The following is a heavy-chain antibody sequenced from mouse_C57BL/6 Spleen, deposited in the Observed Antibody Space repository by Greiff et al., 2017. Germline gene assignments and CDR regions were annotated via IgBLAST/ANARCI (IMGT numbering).Heavy chain of an antibody. D-gene: IGHD1-1*01. CDR2: IDPSDSYT. Sequence: QVQLQQPGAELVMPGASVKLSCKASGYTFTSYWMHWVKQRPGQGLEWIGEIDPSDSYTNYNQKFKGKSTLTVDKSSSTAYMQLSSLTSEDSAVYYCARLGYYGGYSDVWGTGTTVTVSS. V-gene: IGHV1-69*01. CDR3: ARLGYYGGYSDV. J-gene: IGHJ1*03. CDR1: GYTFTSYW.